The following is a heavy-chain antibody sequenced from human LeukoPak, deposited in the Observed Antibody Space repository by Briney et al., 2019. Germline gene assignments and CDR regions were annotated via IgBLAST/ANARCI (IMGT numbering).Heavy chain of an antibody. CDR3: ARDLNLLRYFSKAYYYYGMDV. CDR1: GFTFSSYA. D-gene: IGHD3-9*01. CDR2: IWYDGSNK. J-gene: IGHJ6*02. V-gene: IGHV3-33*08. Sequence: GGSLRLSCAASGFTFSSYAMSWVRQAPGKGLEWVAVIWYDGSNKYYADSVKGRFTISRDNSKNTLYLQMNSLRAEDTAVYYCARDLNLLRYFSKAYYYYGMDVWGQGTTVTVSS.